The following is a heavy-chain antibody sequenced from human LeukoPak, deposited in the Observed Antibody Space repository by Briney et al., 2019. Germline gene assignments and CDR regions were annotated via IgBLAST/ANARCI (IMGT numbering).Heavy chain of an antibody. V-gene: IGHV3-23*01. J-gene: IGHJ4*02. CDR3: AKDLTVAGICFDF. CDR2: ISGSGGST. D-gene: IGHD6-19*01. Sequence: PGGSLRLSCAASGFTFSSYSMNWVRQAPGKGLEWVSAISGSGGSTYYADSVKGRFTISRDNSKNTLYLQMNSLRAEDTAVYYCAKDLTVAGICFDFWGQGTLVTVSS. CDR1: GFTFSSYS.